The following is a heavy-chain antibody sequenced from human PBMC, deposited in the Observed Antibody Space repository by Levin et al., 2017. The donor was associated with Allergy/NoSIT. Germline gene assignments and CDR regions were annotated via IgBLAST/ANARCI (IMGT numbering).Heavy chain of an antibody. CDR3: ARGLHYDFWSGYYPTFPFDY. CDR2: IHSRSTYI. V-gene: IGHV3-21*01. CDR1: GFTFDDYA. D-gene: IGHD3-3*01. J-gene: IGHJ4*02. Sequence: GESLKISCAASGFTFDDYAMHWVRQAPGKGLEWVSSIHSRSTYIYYADSVKGRFTISRDNAKNSLYLQMNSLRAEDTAVYYCARGLHYDFWSGYYPTFPFDYWGQGTLVTVSS.